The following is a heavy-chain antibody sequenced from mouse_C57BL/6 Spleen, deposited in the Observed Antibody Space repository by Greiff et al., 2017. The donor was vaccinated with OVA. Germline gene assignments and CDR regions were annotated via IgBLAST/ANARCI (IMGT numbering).Heavy chain of an antibody. J-gene: IGHJ3*01. D-gene: IGHD2-5*01. CDR2: IDPETGGT. CDR1: GYTFTDYE. Sequence: QVHVKQSGAELVRPGASVTLSCKASGYTFTDYEMHWVKQTPVHGLEWIGAIDPETGGTAYNQKFKGKAILTADKSSSTAYMELRSLTSEDSAVYYCTAYYSNYGSFAYWGQGTLVTVSA. V-gene: IGHV1-15*01. CDR3: TAYYSNYGSFAY.